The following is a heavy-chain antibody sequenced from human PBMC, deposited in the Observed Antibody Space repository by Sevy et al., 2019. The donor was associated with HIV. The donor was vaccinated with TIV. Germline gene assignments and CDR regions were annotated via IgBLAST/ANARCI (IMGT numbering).Heavy chain of an antibody. CDR1: GFTFSSYD. D-gene: IGHD3-10*01. CDR2: IGSAGDT. V-gene: IGHV3-13*01. CDR3: ARGGYGSRSFYPYYYYGMDV. Sequence: GGSLRLSCAASGFTFSSYDMHWVRQATGKGLEWVSSIGSAGDTYYPGSVKGRFTISRENAKISLYLHVKSLRAGDTGVYYCARGGYGSRSFYPYYYYGMDVWGQGTTVTVSS. J-gene: IGHJ6*02.